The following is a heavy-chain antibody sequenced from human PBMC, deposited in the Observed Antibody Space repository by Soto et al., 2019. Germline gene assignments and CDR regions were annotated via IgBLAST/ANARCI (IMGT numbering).Heavy chain of an antibody. D-gene: IGHD3-10*01. J-gene: IGHJ4*02. CDR3: ARENTMIRGVINPLDY. CDR2: TFYRSGWTF. CDR1: GDSVSSNNAA. V-gene: IGHV6-1*01. Sequence: QVQLQQSGPGLVKPSQTLSVTCGISGDSVSSNNAAWNWIRQSPSRGLEWLGRTFYRSGWTFDYAVSVKSRFTINPDTSKNQFSLQLKSVTADDTAVYYCARENTMIRGVINPLDYWGQGTLVTVSS.